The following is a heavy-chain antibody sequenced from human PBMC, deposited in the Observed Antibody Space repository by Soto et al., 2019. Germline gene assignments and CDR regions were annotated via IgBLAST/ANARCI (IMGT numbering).Heavy chain of an antibody. CDR2: IYHTGRT. CDR3: VRDEAHYDILTGSSLGRAFDI. D-gene: IGHD3-9*01. J-gene: IGHJ3*02. CDR1: NTSISSSNW. Sequence: QVQLQESGPSLVKPSGTLSLTCVITNTSISSSNWWSWVRQAPGKGLEWIGEIYHTGRTNYAPSLKSRVTMSIDKSNNRFCLRLTSLTAADTAVYYCVRDEAHYDILTGSSLGRAFDIWGQGTMVTVSS. V-gene: IGHV4-4*02.